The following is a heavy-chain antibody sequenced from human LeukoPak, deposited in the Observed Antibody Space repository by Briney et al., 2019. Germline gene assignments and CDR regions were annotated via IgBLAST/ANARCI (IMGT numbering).Heavy chain of an antibody. D-gene: IGHD2-15*01. Sequence: PGGSLRLSCAASGFTFSSYAMHWVRQAPGKGLEWVAVISYDGSNKYYADSVKGRFTISRDNSKNTLYLQMNSLRAEDTAVYYCAKDGISWYFDYWGQGTLVAVSS. CDR1: GFTFSSYA. J-gene: IGHJ4*02. CDR3: AKDGISWYFDY. CDR2: ISYDGSNK. V-gene: IGHV3-30*04.